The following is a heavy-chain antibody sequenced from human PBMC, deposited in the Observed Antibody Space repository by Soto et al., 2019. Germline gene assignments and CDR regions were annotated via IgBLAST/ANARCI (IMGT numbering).Heavy chain of an antibody. CDR2: IYYSGST. V-gene: IGHV4-61*01. CDR3: ATERAGRPSSGLRYYFDY. Sequence: SETLSLTCTVSGGSVSSGSYYWSWIRQPPGKGLEWIGYIYYSGSTNYNPSLKSRVTISVDTSKNQFSLKLSSVTAADTAVYYCATERAGRPSSGLRYYFDYWGQGTLVTVSS. D-gene: IGHD6-19*01. CDR1: GGSVSSGSYY. J-gene: IGHJ4*02.